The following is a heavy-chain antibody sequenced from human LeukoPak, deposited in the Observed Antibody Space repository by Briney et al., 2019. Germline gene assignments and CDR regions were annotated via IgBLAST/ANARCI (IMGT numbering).Heavy chain of an antibody. J-gene: IGHJ6*03. Sequence: GASVTVSCKASGGTFSSYAISWVRQAPGQGLEWMGGIIPIFGTANYAQKFQGRVTITTDESTSTAYMELSSLRSEDTAVYYCASFVGPYRSYYYYYMDVWGKGTTVTVSS. V-gene: IGHV1-69*05. D-gene: IGHD3-10*01. CDR2: IIPIFGTA. CDR3: ASFVGPYRSYYYYYMDV. CDR1: GGTFSSYA.